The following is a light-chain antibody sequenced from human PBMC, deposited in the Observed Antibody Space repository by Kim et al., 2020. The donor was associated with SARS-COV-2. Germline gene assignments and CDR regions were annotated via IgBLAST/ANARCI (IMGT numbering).Light chain of an antibody. V-gene: IGLV3-19*01. CDR1: SLRVYY. CDR2: DKN. CDR3: NSRDSSGYHVV. Sequence: ELTQDPAVSVALGQTVTITCQGDSLRVYYASWYQQKPGQAPLLVFYDKNSRPSGIPDRFSGSSSGNTASLTITGAQAEDEADYYCNSRDSSGYHVVFGGGTKVTVL. J-gene: IGLJ2*01.